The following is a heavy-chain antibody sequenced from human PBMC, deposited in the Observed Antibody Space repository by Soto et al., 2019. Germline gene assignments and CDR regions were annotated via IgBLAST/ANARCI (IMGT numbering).Heavy chain of an antibody. CDR1: GYTFTSYG. J-gene: IGHJ6*02. V-gene: IGHV1-18*04. CDR3: SRDAVGATSNYYYHGMDV. CDR2: ISAYNGNT. D-gene: IGHD1-26*01. Sequence: QVQLVQSGAEVKKPGASVKVSCKASGYTFTSYGISWVRQAPGQGLEWMGWISAYNGNTNYAQKLQGRVTMTTDTSTSKTYMEVRSLRSDDTAVYYFSRDAVGATSNYYYHGMDVWGQGATVNVSS.